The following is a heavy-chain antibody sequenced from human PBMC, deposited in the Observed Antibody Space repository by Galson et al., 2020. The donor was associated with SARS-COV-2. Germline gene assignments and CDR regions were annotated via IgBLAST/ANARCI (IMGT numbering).Heavy chain of an antibody. CDR1: GTSISSGSYS. D-gene: IGHD4-17*01. Sequence: SETLSLTCAVSGTSISSGSYSWHWIRQPPGKGLEWIGYISHSGGTYYNPSLKSRVTISGDRSKNQFSLRLSSVTAADTAVYYCARLHYGEVASEAFDVWVPGTRVTV. J-gene: IGHJ3*01. CDR3: ARLHYGEVASEAFDV. CDR2: ISHSGGT. V-gene: IGHV4-30-2*01.